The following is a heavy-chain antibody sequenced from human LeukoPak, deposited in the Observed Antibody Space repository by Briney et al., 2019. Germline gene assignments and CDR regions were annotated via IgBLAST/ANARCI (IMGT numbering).Heavy chain of an antibody. CDR2: IDPSGGST. Sequence: ASVKVSCKASGYTFTKYYMHWVRQAPGHGLEWMGIIDPSGGSTSYAQTFLGRVTMTRDTSTSTFSIELSSLRSEDTAVYYCARGRGIAAPGPRSLFDYWGQGTLVTVSS. D-gene: IGHD6-13*01. CDR3: ARGRGIAAPGPRSLFDY. V-gene: IGHV1-46*01. J-gene: IGHJ4*02. CDR1: GYTFTKYY.